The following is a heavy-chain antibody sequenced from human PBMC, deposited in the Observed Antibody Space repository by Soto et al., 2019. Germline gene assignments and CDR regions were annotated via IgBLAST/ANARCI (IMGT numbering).Heavy chain of an antibody. V-gene: IGHV4-59*01. J-gene: IGHJ6*02. CDR1: GGTISRYY. D-gene: IGHD2-21*02. Sequence: QVQLQESGPGLVKPSETLSLTCTVSGGTISRYYWSWIRQPPGKGLEWIGYMYNTGSTVYNTSFRSRVTISVDTSKSRFSLKLNFVTAADTAVYYCARDLWGYCGTDCYPLDVWGQGTTVTVSS. CDR2: MYNTGST. CDR3: ARDLWGYCGTDCYPLDV.